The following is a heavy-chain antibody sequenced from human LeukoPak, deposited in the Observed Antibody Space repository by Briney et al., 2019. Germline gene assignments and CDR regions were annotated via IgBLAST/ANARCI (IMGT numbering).Heavy chain of an antibody. CDR3: ARDTDYAFDV. Sequence: GGSLRLSCAASGFTFSSYSFNWVRQAPGKGLEWVSYISCTTSYADSVKGRFTISRDNAKSSLYLQMNSLRAEDTAVYYCARDTDYAFDVWGQGTMVTVSS. CDR2: ISCTT. J-gene: IGHJ3*01. V-gene: IGHV3-48*01. CDR1: GFTFSSYS.